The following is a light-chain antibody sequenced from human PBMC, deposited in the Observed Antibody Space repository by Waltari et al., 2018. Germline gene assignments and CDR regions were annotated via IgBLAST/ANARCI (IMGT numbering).Light chain of an antibody. Sequence: QSALTQLPSASGSPGQSVTMSCTGTSSDVGGDNYVSWYQQHPGKAPKLLIYQVSKRPSGVTDRFSGSKSGNTASLTVSGLQAEDEAEYFCTSHAGTNSVFGGGTKLTVL. CDR1: SSDVGGDNY. CDR3: TSHAGTNSV. J-gene: IGLJ3*02. CDR2: QVS. V-gene: IGLV2-8*01.